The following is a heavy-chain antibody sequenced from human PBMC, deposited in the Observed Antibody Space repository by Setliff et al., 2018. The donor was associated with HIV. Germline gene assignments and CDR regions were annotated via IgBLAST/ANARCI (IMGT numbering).Heavy chain of an antibody. V-gene: IGHV4-59*12. CDR2: IYHRGNT. CDR3: ARAPTGGLVGYFHH. D-gene: IGHD3-10*01. J-gene: IGHJ1*01. CDR1: NGSISNYY. Sequence: PSETLSLTCTVSNGSISNYYWSWIRQPPGKGLEWIGFIYHRGNTHYNSSLKSRLTVLVDTSKNQVSLRLNSVTAADTAVYYCARAPTGGLVGYFHHWGQGTLVTVSS.